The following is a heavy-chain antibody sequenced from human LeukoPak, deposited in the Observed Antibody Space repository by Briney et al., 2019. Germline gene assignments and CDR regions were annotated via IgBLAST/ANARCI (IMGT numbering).Heavy chain of an antibody. Sequence: ASVKVSCKASGYTFTSYAMHWVRQAPGQRLEWMGWINAGNGNTKYSQKFQGRVTITRDTSASTAYMELSGLRSEDTAVYYCARVSAGNTLFDYWGQGTLVTVSS. V-gene: IGHV1-3*01. CDR2: INAGNGNT. CDR3: ARVSAGNTLFDY. D-gene: IGHD6-13*01. J-gene: IGHJ4*02. CDR1: GYTFTSYA.